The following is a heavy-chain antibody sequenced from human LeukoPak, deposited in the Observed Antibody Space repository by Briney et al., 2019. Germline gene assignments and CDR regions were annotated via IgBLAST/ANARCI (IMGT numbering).Heavy chain of an antibody. CDR3: VNGESFYGDYGFDY. D-gene: IGHD4-17*01. CDR1: GLTFSSYG. V-gene: IGHV3-30*02. Sequence: GGSLRLSCATSGLTFSSYGMHWVRQAPGKGLEWLAFIRSDKSDTYYADSVKGRFTISRDNSKNTLYLQMNSLRVEDTAVFYCVNGESFYGDYGFDYWGQGTLVTVSS. J-gene: IGHJ4*02. CDR2: IRSDKSDT.